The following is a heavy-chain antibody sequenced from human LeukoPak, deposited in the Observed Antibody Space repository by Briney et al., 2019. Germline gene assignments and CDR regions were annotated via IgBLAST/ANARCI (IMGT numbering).Heavy chain of an antibody. V-gene: IGHV3-23*01. CDR2: VCPRGAMT. Sequence: GGTLRLSCAASGFTFSHHGMNWVRQAPGKGLEWGSGVCPRGAMTNYADSVKGRITVSRDNSKNMVFLQMNSLRAEDTAIYYCAKDDAYLQYDDWGQGTLVTVSS. CDR1: GFTFSHHG. J-gene: IGHJ4*02. CDR3: AKDDAYLQYDD. D-gene: IGHD5-24*01.